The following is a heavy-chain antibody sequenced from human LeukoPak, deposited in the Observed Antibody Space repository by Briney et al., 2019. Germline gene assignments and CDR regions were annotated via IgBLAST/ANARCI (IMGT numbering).Heavy chain of an antibody. V-gene: IGHV3-30-3*01. Sequence: GRSLRLSCAASGFTFSSYAMHWVRQAPGKGLEWVAVISYDGSNKYYADSVKGRFTISRDNSKNTLYLQMNSLRAEDTAVYYCARDGVEMATMFCDYWGQGTLVTVSS. CDR3: ARDGVEMATMFCDY. CDR2: ISYDGSNK. CDR1: GFTFSSYA. J-gene: IGHJ4*02. D-gene: IGHD5-24*01.